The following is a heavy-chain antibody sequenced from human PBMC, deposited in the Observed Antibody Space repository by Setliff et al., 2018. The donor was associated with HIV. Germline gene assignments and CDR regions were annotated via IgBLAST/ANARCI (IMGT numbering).Heavy chain of an antibody. J-gene: IGHJ3*02. CDR1: GGSINNGYHY. D-gene: IGHD2-15*01. CDR3: ARWITPPTKGAFDI. V-gene: IGHV4-39*01. CDR2: IYYTGSA. Sequence: TSETLSLTCTVSGGSINNGYHYWVWIRQTPGKGPEWIGGIYYTGSAHYNPSLKSRVTISVDTSKNQFSVKLTSLTAADTTVYYCARWITPPTKGAFDIWGQGTAVTVSS.